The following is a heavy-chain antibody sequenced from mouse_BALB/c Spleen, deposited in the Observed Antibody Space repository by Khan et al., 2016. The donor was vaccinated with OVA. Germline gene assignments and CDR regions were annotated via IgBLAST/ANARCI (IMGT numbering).Heavy chain of an antibody. J-gene: IGHJ2*01. V-gene: IGHV5-6-4*01. CDR2: ITSGGSYT. Sequence: EVELVESGGGLVKPGGSLRLSCAASGFTFSSYSMSWVRQTPEKRLEWVATITSGGSYTYYPDSVQGRLTISRDNAKNTLYLQMSSLKSEDTAIYYCTSDRNYYSSSFYFDYWGQGTTLTVSS. D-gene: IGHD1-1*01. CDR3: TSDRNYYSSSFYFDY. CDR1: GFTFSSYS.